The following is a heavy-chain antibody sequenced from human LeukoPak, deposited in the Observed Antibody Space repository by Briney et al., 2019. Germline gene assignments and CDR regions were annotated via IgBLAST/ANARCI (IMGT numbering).Heavy chain of an antibody. J-gene: IGHJ4*02. CDR1: GFTFSSYS. V-gene: IGHV3-48*01. CDR2: ISSSSSTK. Sequence: PGGSLRLSCAASGFTFSSYSMNWVRQAPVKGLEWVSYISSSSSTKYYADSVKGRFTISRDNAKNSLYLQMNSLRAEDTAVCYCARDAAPYTPRVFDYWGQGSLVTVSS. D-gene: IGHD1-14*01. CDR3: ARDAAPYTPRVFDY.